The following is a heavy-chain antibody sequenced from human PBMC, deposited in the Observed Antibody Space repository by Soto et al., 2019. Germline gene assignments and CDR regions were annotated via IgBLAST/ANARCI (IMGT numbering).Heavy chain of an antibody. CDR2: INHSGST. CDR1: SVSFSGYY. V-gene: IGHV4-34*01. D-gene: IGHD3-3*01. J-gene: IGHJ5*02. CDR3: ARVRAAHAVFGVVTQNWFDP. Sequence: LSLTCSVYSVSFSGYYWSLIRQPPFNGLEWIGEINHSGSTNYNPSLKSRVTISVDTSKNQFSLKLSSVTAADTAVYYCARVRAAHAVFGVVTQNWFDPWGQGTLVTVSS.